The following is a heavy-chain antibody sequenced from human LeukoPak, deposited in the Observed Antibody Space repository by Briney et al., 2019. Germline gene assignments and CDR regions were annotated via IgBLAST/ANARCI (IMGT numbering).Heavy chain of an antibody. CDR1: GDSVSSNSAA. CDR2: TYYRSKWYN. V-gene: IGHV6-1*01. D-gene: IGHD4-17*01. J-gene: IGHJ4*02. Sequence: SQTLSLTCALSGDSVSSNSAAWNWLRQSPSRGLEWLGRTYYRSKWYNDYAVSVKSRITINPDTSKNQFSLQLNSVTPEDTAVYYCAKGRYHLATVTLLDYWGQGTLVTVSS. CDR3: AKGRYHLATVTLLDY.